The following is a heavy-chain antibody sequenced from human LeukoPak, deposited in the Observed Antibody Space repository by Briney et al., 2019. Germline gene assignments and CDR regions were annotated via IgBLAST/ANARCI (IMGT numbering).Heavy chain of an antibody. CDR3: ARVSSGSYLPVFDY. CDR2: IYTSGST. J-gene: IGHJ4*02. D-gene: IGHD1-26*01. Sequence: SETLSLTCTVSGGSISSYYWSWIRQPAGKGLEWIGRIYTSGSTKYNPSLKSRVTMSVDTSKNQFSLKLSSVTAADTAVYYCARVSSGSYLPVFDYWGQGTLVSFST. CDR1: GGSISSYY. V-gene: IGHV4-4*07.